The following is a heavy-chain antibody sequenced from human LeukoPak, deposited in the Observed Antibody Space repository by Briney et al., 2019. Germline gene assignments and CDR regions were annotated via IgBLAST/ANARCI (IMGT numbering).Heavy chain of an antibody. D-gene: IGHD2-2*01. Sequence: SETLSLTCTVSGGSISSYYWSWIRQPPGKGLEWIGYIYYSGSTNYNPSLKSRVTISVDTSKNQFSLKLSSVTAADTAVYYCAREVNIELVPGWFDPWGQGTLVTVSS. CDR3: AREVNIELVPGWFDP. V-gene: IGHV4-59*01. CDR1: GGSISSYY. CDR2: IYYSGST. J-gene: IGHJ5*02.